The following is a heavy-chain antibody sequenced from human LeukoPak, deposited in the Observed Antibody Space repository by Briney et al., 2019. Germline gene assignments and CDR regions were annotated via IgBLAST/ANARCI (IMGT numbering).Heavy chain of an antibody. D-gene: IGHD4-17*01. Sequence: ASVKVSCKASGYTFTGYYMHWVRQAPGQGLEWMGWINPNSGGTNYAQKFQGRVTMTRDTSISTAYMELSRLRSDDTAVYYCARAPNYGDYQYYFDYWGQGTLVTASS. V-gene: IGHV1-2*02. CDR2: INPNSGGT. CDR1: GYTFTGYY. CDR3: ARAPNYGDYQYYFDY. J-gene: IGHJ4*02.